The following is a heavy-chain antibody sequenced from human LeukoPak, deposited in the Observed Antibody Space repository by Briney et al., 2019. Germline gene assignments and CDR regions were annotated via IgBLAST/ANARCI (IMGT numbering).Heavy chain of an antibody. CDR2: IYYSGST. J-gene: IGHJ4*02. CDR3: ARANYDFWSGDPYYFDY. Sequence: SETLSLTCAVYGGSFSGYYWSWIRQPPGKGLEWIGYIYYSGSTNYNPSLKSRVTISVDTSKNQFSLKLSSVTAADTAVYYCARANYDFWSGDPYYFDYWGQGTLVTVSS. D-gene: IGHD3-3*01. CDR1: GGSFSGYY. V-gene: IGHV4-59*01.